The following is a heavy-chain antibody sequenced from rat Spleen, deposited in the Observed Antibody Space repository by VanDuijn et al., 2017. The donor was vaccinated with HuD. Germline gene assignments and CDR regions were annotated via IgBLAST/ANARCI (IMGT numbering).Heavy chain of an antibody. CDR2: INKDGSTM. V-gene: IGHV4-2*01. CDR1: GFNLNDYW. J-gene: IGHJ2*01. Sequence: EVKLVESGGGLVQPGGSLRLSCAASGFNLNDYWMGWVRQAPGKGLEWIGEINKDGSTMNYTPSLKEKFTISRDTAQNTLYLQMSKLGSEDTAIYYCARNYYDGSLDFWGQGVMVTVSS. D-gene: IGHD1-12*03. CDR3: ARNYYDGSLDF.